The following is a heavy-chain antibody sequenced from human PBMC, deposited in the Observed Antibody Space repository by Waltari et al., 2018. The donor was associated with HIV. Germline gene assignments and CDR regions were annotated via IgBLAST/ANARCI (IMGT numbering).Heavy chain of an antibody. J-gene: IGHJ6*02. CDR2: IYYSGNT. Sequence: QVQLLESGPGLVKPSETLSLTCSVSGGSISNPYFSWIRQPPGKGLEWIGYIYYSGNTNYNSSLKSRVTLSVDTSKNQFSLKLSSVTAADTAIYYCARGPIMTPGNFYNGFDVWGRGTTVIVSS. V-gene: IGHV4-59*11. CDR3: ARGPIMTPGNFYNGFDV. D-gene: IGHD2-15*01. CDR1: GGSISNPY.